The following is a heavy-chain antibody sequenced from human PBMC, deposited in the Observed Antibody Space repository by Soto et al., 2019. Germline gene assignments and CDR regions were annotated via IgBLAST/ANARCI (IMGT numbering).Heavy chain of an antibody. V-gene: IGHV3-23*01. D-gene: IGHD6-19*01. J-gene: IGHJ3*02. CDR1: GFSFSTYA. CDR2: ISGSGGST. Sequence: GGSLRLSCAASGFSFSTYALSWVRQAPGKGLDWVSVISGSGGSTDCAGSVKGRFTISRDNSKNALYLQMNSLRAEDTALYYCAKVGGSGWFDAFDIWGQGTMVTVSS. CDR3: AKVGGSGWFDAFDI.